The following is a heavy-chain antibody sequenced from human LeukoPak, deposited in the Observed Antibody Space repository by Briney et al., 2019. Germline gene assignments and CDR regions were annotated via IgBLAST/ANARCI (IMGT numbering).Heavy chain of an antibody. CDR1: GGSFSGYY. Sequence: SETLSLTCAVYGGSFSGYYWSWIRQPPGKGLEWIGEINHSGSTNYNPSLKSRVTISVDTSKNQFSLELSSVTAADTAVYYCAGVPFTRVYCTNGVCYAFDYWGQGTLVTVSS. CDR3: AGVPFTRVYCTNGVCYAFDY. CDR2: INHSGST. V-gene: IGHV4-34*01. D-gene: IGHD2-8*01. J-gene: IGHJ4*02.